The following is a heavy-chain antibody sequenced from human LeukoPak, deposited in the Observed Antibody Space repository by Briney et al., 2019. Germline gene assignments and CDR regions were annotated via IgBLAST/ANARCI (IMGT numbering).Heavy chain of an antibody. CDR1: GFSVSRAW. Sequence: PGGSLRLSCAASGFSVSRAWLSWVRQAPGKGLEWVGRIKTKRDSGTIDYAAPVKGRFTISGDESKDTVYLEMNELKTEDTAVYYCTRVQGGTYNTFDIWGQGTVVTVSS. D-gene: IGHD3-10*01. J-gene: IGHJ3*02. CDR2: IKTKRDSGTI. CDR3: TRVQGGTYNTFDI. V-gene: IGHV3-15*01.